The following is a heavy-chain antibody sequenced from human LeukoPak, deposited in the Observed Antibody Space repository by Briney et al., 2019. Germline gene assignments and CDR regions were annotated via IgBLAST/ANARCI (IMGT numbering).Heavy chain of an antibody. CDR3: ARDPGSGSST. CDR1: GFTVSSNF. CDR2: IYSGGIT. V-gene: IGHV3-53*01. J-gene: IGHJ5*02. D-gene: IGHD3-10*01. Sequence: GGSLRLSCAASGFTVSSNFMSWVRQAPGKGLEWVSVIYSGGITYYAGSVKGRFTISRDNSKNTLYLQMNSLRAEDTAVYYCARDPGSGSSTWGQGTLVTVSS.